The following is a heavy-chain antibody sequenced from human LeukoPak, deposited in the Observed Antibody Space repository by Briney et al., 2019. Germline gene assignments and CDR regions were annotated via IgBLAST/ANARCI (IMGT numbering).Heavy chain of an antibody. Sequence: SETLSLTCAVYGGSFSGNYWSWIRQPPGKGLEWIGEINHSGSTNYNPSLKSRVTISVDTSKNQFSLKLSSVTAADTAVYYCARTYSSSGFNWFDPWGQGTLVTVSS. V-gene: IGHV4-34*01. D-gene: IGHD6-6*01. CDR1: GGSFSGNY. CDR2: INHSGST. CDR3: ARTYSSSGFNWFDP. J-gene: IGHJ5*02.